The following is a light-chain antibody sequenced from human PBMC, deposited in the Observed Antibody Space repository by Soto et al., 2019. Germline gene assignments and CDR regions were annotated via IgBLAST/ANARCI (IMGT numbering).Light chain of an antibody. CDR1: SSNIGDND. CDR3: GTWDSSLSAVV. Sequence: QSVLTQPPSVSAAPGQRVTISCSGNSSNIGDNDVSWFRHPPGTAPELLIYDNTKRPSGIPYRFSGSKTGTSVTLGISGLQTRDEADYYCGTWDSSLSAVVCGGGTKVPVL. J-gene: IGLJ3*02. CDR2: DNT. V-gene: IGLV1-51*01.